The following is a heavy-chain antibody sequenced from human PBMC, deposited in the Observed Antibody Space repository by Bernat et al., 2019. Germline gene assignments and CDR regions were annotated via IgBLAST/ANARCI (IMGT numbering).Heavy chain of an antibody. CDR3: AGLGMATDGRHFDP. V-gene: IGHV3-43*02. J-gene: IGHJ5*02. CDR2: ISGDGRTR. Sequence: EGQLVESGGGVVQPGGSLRLACAGSGFSLDDYAMHWVRQVPGKGLEWVSIISGDGRTRHYGDSVKGRFTISRDNSKNSLYLQMSSLRTEDSALYYCAGLGMATDGRHFDPWGQGTLVTVSS. CDR1: GFSLDDYA. D-gene: IGHD6-13*01.